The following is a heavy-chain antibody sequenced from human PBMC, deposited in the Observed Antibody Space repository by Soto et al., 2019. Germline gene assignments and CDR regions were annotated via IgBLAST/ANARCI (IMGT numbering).Heavy chain of an antibody. Sequence: AASVKVSCKASGYTFTSYAMHWVRQAPGQRLEWMGWINAGNGNTKYSQKFQGRVTITRDTSASTAYMELSSLRSEDTAVYYCARAHYYDSSGYYPPAFDIWGQGTMVTVSS. V-gene: IGHV1-3*01. D-gene: IGHD3-22*01. CDR2: INAGNGNT. CDR3: ARAHYYDSSGYYPPAFDI. J-gene: IGHJ3*02. CDR1: GYTFTSYA.